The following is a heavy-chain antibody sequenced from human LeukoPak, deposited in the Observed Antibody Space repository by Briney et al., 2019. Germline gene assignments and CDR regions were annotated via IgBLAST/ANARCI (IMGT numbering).Heavy chain of an antibody. CDR1: RFTFNSYA. J-gene: IGHJ4*02. D-gene: IGHD4-17*01. Sequence: GGSLRLSCEASRFTFNSYAMSWVRQAPGKGLEWVSTISSSGGSTYSADSVKGRFTISRDNSRNTLYMQMNSLRAEDTAVYYCAKDRYGDYDDPFDYWGQGTLVTVSS. CDR3: AKDRYGDYDDPFDY. CDR2: ISSSGGST. V-gene: IGHV3-23*01.